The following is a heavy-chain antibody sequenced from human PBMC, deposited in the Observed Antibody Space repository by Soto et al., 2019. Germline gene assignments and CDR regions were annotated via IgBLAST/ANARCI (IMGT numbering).Heavy chain of an antibody. CDR3: ARGGRRSPGMDV. J-gene: IGHJ6*02. CDR2: IYYSGST. Sequence: QVQLQESGPGLVKPSQTLSLTCTVSGGSISSGGYYWSWIRQHPGKGLEWIGYIYYSGSTYYNPCLMSRVTISVDTSKNQFSLKLSSVTAADTAVYYCARGGRRSPGMDVWGQGTTVTVSS. V-gene: IGHV4-31*03. CDR1: GGSISSGGYY.